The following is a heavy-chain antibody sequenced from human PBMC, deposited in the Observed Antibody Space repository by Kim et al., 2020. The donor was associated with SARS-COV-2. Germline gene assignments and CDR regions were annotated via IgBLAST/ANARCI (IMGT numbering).Heavy chain of an antibody. CDR3: ASHESPVEMALSQFDY. J-gene: IGHJ4*02. CDR1: GGSISSSSYY. Sequence: SETLSLTCTVSGGSISSSSYYWGWIRQPPGKGLEWIGSIYYSGSTYYNPSLKSRVTISVDTSKNQFSLKLSSVTAADTAVYYCASHESPVEMALSQFDYWGQGTLVTVSS. D-gene: IGHD2-15*01. V-gene: IGHV4-39*01. CDR2: IYYSGST.